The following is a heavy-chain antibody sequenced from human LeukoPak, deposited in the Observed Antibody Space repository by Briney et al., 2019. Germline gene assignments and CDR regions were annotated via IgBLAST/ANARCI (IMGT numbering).Heavy chain of an antibody. V-gene: IGHV3-30*04. CDR3: ARVLGFGSPPAY. CDR1: GFTFNSFP. CDR2: ISFDGSDK. D-gene: IGHD3-10*01. J-gene: IGHJ4*02. Sequence: GGSLRLSCAASGFTFNSFPMHWVRQAPGKGLEWVGLISFDGSDKSYADYVEGRFTISRDNSKNTLYLQMNILSAEDTAVYYCARVLGFGSPPAYWGQGTLVSVSS.